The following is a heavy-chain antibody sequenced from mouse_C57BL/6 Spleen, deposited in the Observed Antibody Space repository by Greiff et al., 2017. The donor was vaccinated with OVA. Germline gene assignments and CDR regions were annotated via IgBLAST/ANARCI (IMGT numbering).Heavy chain of an antibody. D-gene: IGHD3-2*02. CDR2: IDPSDSET. V-gene: IGHV1-52*01. J-gene: IGHJ4*01. CDR3: ARRDSSGIPYAMDY. CDR1: GYTFTSYW. Sequence: QVQLQQPGAELVRPGSSVKLSCKASGYTFTSYWMHWVKQRPIQGLEWIGNIDPSDSETHYNQTFKDKATLTVDKSSSTAYMQLSSLTSEDSAVYYCARRDSSGIPYAMDYWGQGTSVTVSS.